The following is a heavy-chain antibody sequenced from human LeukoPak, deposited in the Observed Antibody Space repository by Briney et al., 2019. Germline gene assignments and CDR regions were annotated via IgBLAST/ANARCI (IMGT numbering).Heavy chain of an antibody. V-gene: IGHV1-46*01. J-gene: IGHJ4*02. Sequence: GASVKVSCKASGYTFTSYYIHWVRQAPGQGLEWMGIINPSGGSTNYAQKFQGRVTMTRDTSTSTVYMELSSLRSEDTAVYYCARIPYCSGTTCYVYDYWGQGTLVTVSS. CDR2: INPSGGST. CDR3: ARIPYCSGTTCYVYDY. D-gene: IGHD2-2*01. CDR1: GYTFTSYY.